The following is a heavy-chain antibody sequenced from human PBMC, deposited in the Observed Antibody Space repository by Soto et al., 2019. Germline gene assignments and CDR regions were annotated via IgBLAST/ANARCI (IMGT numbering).Heavy chain of an antibody. CDR3: ASEGVAVAGTANFEY. V-gene: IGHV3-74*01. CDR2: INSDGSST. Sequence: PGGSLRLACAASGFTFSSYLMHWVRQAPGKGLVWVSRINSDGSSTSYADYVEGRLTISRDTAKNTVYLQMNSLRAEDTAVYYCASEGVAVAGTANFEYWGQGTLVSVS. CDR1: GFTFSSYL. J-gene: IGHJ4*02. D-gene: IGHD6-19*01.